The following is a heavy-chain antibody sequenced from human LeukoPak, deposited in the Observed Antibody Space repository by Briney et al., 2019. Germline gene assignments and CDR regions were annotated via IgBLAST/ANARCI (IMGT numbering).Heavy chain of an antibody. Sequence: SETLSLTCTVSGGSISSGDYYWSWIRQPPGKGLEWIGYIYYSGSTYYNPSLKSRVTISVDTSKNQFSPKLSSVTAADTAVYYCARAGDYGVDYWGQGTLVTASS. V-gene: IGHV4-30-4*08. J-gene: IGHJ4*02. CDR1: GGSISSGDYY. CDR3: ARAGDYGVDY. CDR2: IYYSGST. D-gene: IGHD4-17*01.